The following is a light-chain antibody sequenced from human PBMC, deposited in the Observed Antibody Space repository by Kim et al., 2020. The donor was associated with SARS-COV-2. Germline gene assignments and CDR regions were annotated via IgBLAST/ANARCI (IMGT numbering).Light chain of an antibody. CDR2: DVT. Sequence: LSCHGTSIDFGVYNYLSWYQQYPGNAPKLMIYDVTDRPSGVSNRFSGSKSANTASLTISGLRADDEATYYCSSYTDDNTVIFGGGTKVTVL. CDR1: SIDFGVYNY. J-gene: IGLJ2*01. V-gene: IGLV2-14*03. CDR3: SSYTDDNTVI.